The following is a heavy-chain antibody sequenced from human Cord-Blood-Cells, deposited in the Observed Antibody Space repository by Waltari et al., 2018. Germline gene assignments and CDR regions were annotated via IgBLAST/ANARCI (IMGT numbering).Heavy chain of an antibody. Sequence: QVQLVQSGAEVKKPGASVKVSCKASGYTFTGQYMIWVRQAPGQGLEWMGRINPNSGGTNYAQKFQGRVTMTRDTSISTAYMELSRLRSDDTAVYYCARLNCSSTSCYYYYYYGMDVWGQGTTVTVSS. V-gene: IGHV1-2*06. CDR2: INPNSGGT. D-gene: IGHD2-2*01. CDR1: GYTFTGQY. J-gene: IGHJ6*02. CDR3: ARLNCSSTSCYYYYYYGMDV.